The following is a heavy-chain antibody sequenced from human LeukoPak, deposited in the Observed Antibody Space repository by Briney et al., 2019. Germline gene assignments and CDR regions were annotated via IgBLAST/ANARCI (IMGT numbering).Heavy chain of an antibody. CDR1: GYTFTSYY. CDR3: ARSEGATASAFDI. Sequence: ASVKVSCKASGYTFTSYYMHWVRQAPGQGLEWMGIINPSGGSTSYAQKFQGRVTMTRDTSTGTVYMELSSLRSEDTAVYYCARSEGATASAFDIWGQGTMVTVSS. V-gene: IGHV1-46*01. D-gene: IGHD1-26*01. CDR2: INPSGGST. J-gene: IGHJ3*02.